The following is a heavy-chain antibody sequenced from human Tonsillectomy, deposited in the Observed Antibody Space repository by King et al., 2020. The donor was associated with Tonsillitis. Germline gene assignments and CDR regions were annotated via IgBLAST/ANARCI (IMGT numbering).Heavy chain of an antibody. Sequence: QLVQSGGGVVQPGRSLRLSCAASGFTFSSYAMHWVRQAPGKGLGWVAVISYDGSNKYYADSVKGRFTISRDNSKNTLYLQMNSLRAEDTAVYYCARDKLDRGYYYSYYGMDVWGQGTTVTVSS. D-gene: IGHD1-1*01. CDR1: GFTFSSYA. CDR3: ARDKLDRGYYYSYYGMDV. J-gene: IGHJ6*02. V-gene: IGHV3-30-3*01. CDR2: ISYDGSNK.